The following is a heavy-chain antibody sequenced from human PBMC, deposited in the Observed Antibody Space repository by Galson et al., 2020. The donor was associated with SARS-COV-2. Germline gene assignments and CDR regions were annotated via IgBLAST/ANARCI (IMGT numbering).Heavy chain of an antibody. Sequence: TGGSLRLSCAASGFTFSSYGMHWVRQAPGKGLEWVAVISYDGSNKYYADSVKGRFTISRDNSKNTLYLQMNSLRAEDTAVYYCAKESGKSYDSSGYYYVPLSYCYYYGMDVWGQGTTVTVSS. D-gene: IGHD3-22*01. V-gene: IGHV3-30*18. CDR3: AKESGKSYDSSGYYYVPLSYCYYYGMDV. J-gene: IGHJ6*02. CDR2: ISYDGSNK. CDR1: GFTFSSYG.